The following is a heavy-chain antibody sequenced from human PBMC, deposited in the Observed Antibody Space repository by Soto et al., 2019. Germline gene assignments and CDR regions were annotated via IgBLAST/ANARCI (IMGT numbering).Heavy chain of an antibody. Sequence: ASVKVSCKASGGTFSSYAISWVRQAPGQGLEWMGGIIPIFGTANYAQKFQGRVTITADESTSTAYMELSSLRSEDTAVYYCARVGTGHYYDSSGTTDYWGQGTLVTVSS. J-gene: IGHJ4*02. CDR2: IIPIFGTA. CDR1: GGTFSSYA. D-gene: IGHD3-22*01. CDR3: ARVGTGHYYDSSGTTDY. V-gene: IGHV1-69*13.